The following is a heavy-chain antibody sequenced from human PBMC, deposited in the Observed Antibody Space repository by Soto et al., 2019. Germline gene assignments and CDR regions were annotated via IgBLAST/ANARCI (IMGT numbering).Heavy chain of an antibody. CDR3: ARVKDYDILTGYPTLGMDV. V-gene: IGHV1-18*01. CDR2: ISAYNGNT. J-gene: IGHJ6*02. Sequence: QVQLVQSGAEVKKPGASVKVSCKASGYTFTSYGISWVRQAPGQGLEWMGWISAYNGNTNYAQKLQGRVTMTTDTSTSTAYMELRSLRSDDTAVYYCARVKDYDILTGYPTLGMDVWGQGTTVTVSS. CDR1: GYTFTSYG. D-gene: IGHD3-9*01.